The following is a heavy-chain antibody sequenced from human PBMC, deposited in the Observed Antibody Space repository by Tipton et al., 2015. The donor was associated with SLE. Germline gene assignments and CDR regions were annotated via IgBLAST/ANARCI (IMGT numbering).Heavy chain of an antibody. J-gene: IGHJ3*02. D-gene: IGHD3-10*01. CDR2: ISWHSSSI. CDR1: GFTFVDYA. Sequence: SLRLSCVTSGFTFVDYAMHWARQAPGKGLEWVSGISWHSSSIGYADSVKGRFTISRDNAKNSLYLQMNSLRAEDTAVYYCARRNSESGAFDMWGQGTLVTVSS. V-gene: IGHV3-9*01. CDR3: ARRNSESGAFDM.